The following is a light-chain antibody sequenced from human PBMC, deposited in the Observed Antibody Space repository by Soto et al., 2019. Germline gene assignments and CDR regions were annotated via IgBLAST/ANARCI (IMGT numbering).Light chain of an antibody. J-gene: IGKJ5*01. CDR2: DAS. CDR3: QQRSNWPPIP. CDR1: QSVSSY. V-gene: IGKV3-11*01. Sequence: TQSHDTLSLFPGESAPLSCSASQSVSSYLAWYQQKPGQAPRLLIYDASNRATGIPARFSGSGSGTDFTLTISSLEPEDFAVYYCQQRSNWPPIPFGQGTRL.